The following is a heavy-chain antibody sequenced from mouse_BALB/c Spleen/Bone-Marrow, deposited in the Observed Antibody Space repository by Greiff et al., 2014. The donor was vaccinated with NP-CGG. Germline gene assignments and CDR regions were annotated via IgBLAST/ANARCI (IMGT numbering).Heavy chain of an antibody. CDR1: GYAFTNYL. CDR2: INPGSGGA. V-gene: IGHV1-54*01. CDR3: ARFGRYYFDY. Sequence: VKLMESGAELVRPGTAVNVSCKASGYAFTNYLIEWVKQRPGQGLEWIGVINPGSGGANYNEKFKGKATLTADKSSSTAYMQLSSLTSDDSAVYFCARFGRYYFDYWGQGTTLTVSS. J-gene: IGHJ2*01.